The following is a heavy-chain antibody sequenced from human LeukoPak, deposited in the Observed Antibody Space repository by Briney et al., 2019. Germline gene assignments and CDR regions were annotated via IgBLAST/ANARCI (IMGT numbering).Heavy chain of an antibody. CDR3: ARLQEYSSGWDTGDY. CDR2: INHSGST. V-gene: IGHV4-34*01. D-gene: IGHD6-19*01. Sequence: SETLSLTCAVYGGSFSGYYWSWIRQPPGKGLEWIGEINHSGSTNYNPSFKSRVTISVDTSKNQFSLKLSSVTAADTAVYYCARLQEYSSGWDTGDYWGQGTLVTVSS. J-gene: IGHJ4*02. CDR1: GGSFSGYY.